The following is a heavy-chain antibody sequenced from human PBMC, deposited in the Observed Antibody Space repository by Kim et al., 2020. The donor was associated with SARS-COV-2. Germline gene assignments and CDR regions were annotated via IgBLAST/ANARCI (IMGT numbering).Heavy chain of an antibody. Sequence: GGSLRLSCVASGITSNTDAMSWVRQAPGKGLEWVSAISGNSGTTKYAGTVKGRFTISRDNAKNTLYLQMNSLRAEDTAIYYCAREPDYTNYAFDYWGQGSLVTGSS. CDR3: AREPDYTNYAFDY. D-gene: IGHD3-3*01. CDR2: ISGNSGTT. CDR1: GITSNTDA. J-gene: IGHJ4*02. V-gene: IGHV3-23*01.